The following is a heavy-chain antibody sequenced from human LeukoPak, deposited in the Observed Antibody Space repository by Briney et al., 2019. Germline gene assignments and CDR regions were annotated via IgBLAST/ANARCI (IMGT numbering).Heavy chain of an antibody. CDR3: ARGSDDFWSGYSPSY. Sequence: GASVKVSCKASGCAFTGYYMHWVRQAPGQGLEWMGWINPNSGGTNYAQKFQGRVTMTRDASISTAYMELSRLRSDDTAVYYCARGSDDFWSGYSPSYWGLGTLVTVSS. CDR1: GCAFTGYY. D-gene: IGHD3-3*01. J-gene: IGHJ4*02. V-gene: IGHV1-2*02. CDR2: INPNSGGT.